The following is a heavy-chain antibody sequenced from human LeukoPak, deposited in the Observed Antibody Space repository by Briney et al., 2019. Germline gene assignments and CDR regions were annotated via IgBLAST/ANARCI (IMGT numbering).Heavy chain of an antibody. J-gene: IGHJ4*02. CDR3: AREVGDKAFDY. V-gene: IGHV1-69*05. CDR2: IIPIFGTA. Sequence: SVKVSCKASGGTFSSYAMSWVRQAPGQGLEWMGRIIPIFGTANYAQKFQGRVTITTDESTSTAYMELSSLRSEDTAVYYCAREVGDKAFDYWGQGTLVTVSS. D-gene: IGHD1-26*01. CDR1: GGTFSSYA.